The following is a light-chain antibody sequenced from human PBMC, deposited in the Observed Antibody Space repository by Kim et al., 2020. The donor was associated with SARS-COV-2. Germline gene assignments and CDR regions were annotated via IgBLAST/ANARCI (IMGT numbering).Light chain of an antibody. CDR2: VSGDGSH. J-gene: IGLJ1*01. V-gene: IGLV4-69*01. Sequence: AYVKVTWTLRGGKNDHAIARHQQQPGKGPRDLMKVSGDGSHTKGDGIPYRFSGSRSGTERYLTISSLQSEDEADYYCQTWDSGIHVFGTGTKVTVL. CDR1: GGKNDHA. CDR3: QTWDSGIHV.